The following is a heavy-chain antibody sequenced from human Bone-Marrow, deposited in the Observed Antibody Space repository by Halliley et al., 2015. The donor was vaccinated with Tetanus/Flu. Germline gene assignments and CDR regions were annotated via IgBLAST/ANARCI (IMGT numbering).Heavy chain of an antibody. CDR2: MYSGGST. Sequence: EWFSVMYSGGSTFYADSVKGRLTISRDTSKNTVYLQMDNVRVEDPGVYFCARGPVGLGWFDPWGQGTLVTVSS. CDR3: ARGPVGLGWFDP. J-gene: IGHJ5*02. V-gene: IGHV3-53*01.